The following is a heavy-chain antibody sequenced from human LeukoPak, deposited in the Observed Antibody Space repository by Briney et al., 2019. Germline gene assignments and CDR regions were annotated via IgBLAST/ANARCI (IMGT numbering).Heavy chain of an antibody. CDR2: IYPGDSDT. D-gene: IGHD6-13*01. Sequence: GASLKISCKVAGSYFATYWIGWVRPMSGKGLGWMGIIYPGDSDTRYSPSFQGQVTISADKSVTTAYLQWSSLTASDTAMYYCARFPTDSSTLFDYWGQGTLVTVSS. V-gene: IGHV5-51*01. CDR1: GSYFATYW. J-gene: IGHJ4*02. CDR3: ARFPTDSSTLFDY.